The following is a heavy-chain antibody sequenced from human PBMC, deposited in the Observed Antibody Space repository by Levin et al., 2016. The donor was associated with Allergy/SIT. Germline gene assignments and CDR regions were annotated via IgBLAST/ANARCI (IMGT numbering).Heavy chain of an antibody. D-gene: IGHD2-21*02. V-gene: IGHV3-7*03. J-gene: IGHJ3*02. CDR1: GFTFSSYW. CDR2: IKQDGSEK. CDR3: ASFPWGLGAFDI. Sequence: GESLKISCAASGFTFSSYWMSWVRQAPGKGLEWVANIKQDGSEKYYVDSVKGRFTISRDNAKNSLYLQMNSLRAEDTAVYYCASFPWGLGAFDIWGQGTMVTVSS.